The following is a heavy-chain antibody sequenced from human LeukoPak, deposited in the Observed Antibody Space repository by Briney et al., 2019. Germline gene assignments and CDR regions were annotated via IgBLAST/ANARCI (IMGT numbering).Heavy chain of an antibody. CDR3: TWSGLKIES. D-gene: IGHD3-3*01. J-gene: IGHJ4*02. Sequence: GGSLSLSCAASGFTFSSYWMHWVRQAPGKGLEWLGQIKKKTDGATTSYAAPVKGRFTISRDDSKNTLFLQMNSLKTEDTALYYCTWSGLKIESWGQGTLVTVSS. V-gene: IGHV3-15*01. CDR2: IKKKTDGATT. CDR1: GFTFSSYW.